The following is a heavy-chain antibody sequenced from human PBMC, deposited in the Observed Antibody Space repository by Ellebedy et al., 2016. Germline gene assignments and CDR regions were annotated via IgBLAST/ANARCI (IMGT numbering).Heavy chain of an antibody. D-gene: IGHD5-12*01. Sequence: SETLSLXCTFQSGSLTGFYWNWIRQSPDKGLEWIGQINESGVTTYNPSLKSRVTMSVDTSRKQFSLRLRYMTAADTAVYYCARALYSGYDFDAFEIWGRGTMVTVSS. CDR1: SGSLTGFY. V-gene: IGHV4-34*01. CDR3: ARALYSGYDFDAFEI. J-gene: IGHJ3*02. CDR2: INESGVT.